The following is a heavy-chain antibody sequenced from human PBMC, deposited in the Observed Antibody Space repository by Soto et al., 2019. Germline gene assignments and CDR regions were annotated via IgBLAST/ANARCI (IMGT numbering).Heavy chain of an antibody. CDR3: AAGTYYYDSSGYYYYFDY. V-gene: IGHV1-58*02. J-gene: IGHJ4*02. CDR1: GYTFTSSA. Sequence: SVKVSCKASGYTFTSSAMQWVRQARGQRLEWIGWIVVGSGNTNYAQKFQERVTITRDMSTSTAYMGLSSLRSEDTAVYYCAAGTYYYDSSGYYYYFDYWGQGTLVTVSS. D-gene: IGHD3-22*01. CDR2: IVVGSGNT.